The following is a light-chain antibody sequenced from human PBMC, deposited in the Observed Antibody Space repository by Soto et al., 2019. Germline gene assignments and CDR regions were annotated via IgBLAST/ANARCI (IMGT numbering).Light chain of an antibody. CDR1: SSNIGAGFD. CDR3: QSYDSSLGGWA. V-gene: IGLV1-40*01. Sequence: QSVLTQPPSVSGAPGQRVTISCTGSSSNIGAGFDVHWYQQLPGTAPKLLIYGNSNRPSGVPDRFSGSKSGTSASLAITGLQAEYEADYYCQSYDSSLGGWAFGGGTKLTVL. J-gene: IGLJ3*02. CDR2: GNS.